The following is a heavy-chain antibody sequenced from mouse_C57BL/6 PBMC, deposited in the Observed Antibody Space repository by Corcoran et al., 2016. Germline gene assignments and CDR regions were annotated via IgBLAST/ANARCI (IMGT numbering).Heavy chain of an antibody. CDR1: GYTFTDYY. J-gene: IGHJ2*01. CDR3: ASRGYGSSCDY. V-gene: IGHV1-26*01. D-gene: IGHD1-1*01. CDR2: INPNNGGT. Sequence: EVQLQQSGPELVKPGASVKISCKASGYTFTDYYMNWVKQSHGKSLEWIGDINPNNGGTSYNQKFTGKATLTVDKSSSTAYMELRSLTSEDSAVYYCASRGYGSSCDYWGQGTTLTVSS.